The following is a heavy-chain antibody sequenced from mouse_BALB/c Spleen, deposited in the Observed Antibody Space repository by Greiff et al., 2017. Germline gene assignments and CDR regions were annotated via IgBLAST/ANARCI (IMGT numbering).Heavy chain of an antibody. J-gene: IGHJ4*01. CDR2: ISYSGST. CDR1: GDSITSGY. V-gene: IGHV3-8*02. Sequence: EVQLQQSGPSLVKPSQTLSLTCSVTGDSITSGYWNWIRKFPGNKLEYMGYISYSGSTYDNPSLKSRISITRDTSKNQYYLQLNSVTTEDTATYYCARGGGENYGYDGEYAMDYWGQGTSVTVSS. D-gene: IGHD2-2*01. CDR3: ARGGGENYGYDGEYAMDY.